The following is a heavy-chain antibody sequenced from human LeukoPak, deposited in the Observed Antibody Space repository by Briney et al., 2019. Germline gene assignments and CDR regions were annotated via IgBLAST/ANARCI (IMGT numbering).Heavy chain of an antibody. CDR2: INSDGSTT. V-gene: IGHV3-74*01. CDR3: ARGPYYCDF. Sequence: GGPLRLSCAASGFTFSSYWMHWVPKAPGRGLVWVSRINSDGSTTHYADSVKGRFTISRDNPKNTLYLQMNSLRAEDTAVYYCARGPYYCDFWGQGTQVTVSS. J-gene: IGHJ4*02. CDR1: GFTFSSYW.